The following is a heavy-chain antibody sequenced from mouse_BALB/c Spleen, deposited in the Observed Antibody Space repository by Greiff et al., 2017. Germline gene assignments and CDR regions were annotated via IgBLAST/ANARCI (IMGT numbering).Heavy chain of an antibody. CDR1: GFTFSDYY. Sequence: DVHLVESGGGLVKPGGSLKLSCAASGFTFSDYYMYWVRQTPEKRLEWVATISDGGSYTYYPDSVKGRFTISRDNAKNNLYLQMSSLKSEDTAMYYCARERAYGTLAYWGQGTLVTVSA. D-gene: IGHD2-1*01. CDR3: ARERAYGTLAY. J-gene: IGHJ3*01. V-gene: IGHV5-4*02. CDR2: ISDGGSYT.